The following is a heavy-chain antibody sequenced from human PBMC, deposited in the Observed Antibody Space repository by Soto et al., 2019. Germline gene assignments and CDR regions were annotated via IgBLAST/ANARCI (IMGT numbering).Heavy chain of an antibody. Sequence: QLQLQESGPGLVKPPETLSLTCTVSGGSISSSSSYWGWIRQPPGKGLEWIGSIYYSGGTYYNPSLKSRANLSVDASKNEFSRKLASVGAVDTAVYYCAGLGAGYYGDCWGQGTLVTVSS. CDR1: GGSISSSSSY. V-gene: IGHV4-39*01. D-gene: IGHD3-10*01. CDR3: AGLGAGYYGDC. J-gene: IGHJ4*02. CDR2: IYYSGGT.